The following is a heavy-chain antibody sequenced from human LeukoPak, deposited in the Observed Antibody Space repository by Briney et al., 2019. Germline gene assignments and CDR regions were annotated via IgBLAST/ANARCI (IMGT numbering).Heavy chain of an antibody. CDR1: SGSLGGYY. V-gene: IGHV4-34*01. CDR3: ARGRGSYYHD. Sequence: SQTLSPTSALYSGSLGGYYWTWVRQPPENGLGWIGEINHSGSTNSNPSPESRVTISVDTSKNQFSLKLSSVTAADTAVYYCARGRGSYYHDWVQGTLVTVSS. J-gene: IGHJ4*02. D-gene: IGHD1-26*01. CDR2: INHSGST.